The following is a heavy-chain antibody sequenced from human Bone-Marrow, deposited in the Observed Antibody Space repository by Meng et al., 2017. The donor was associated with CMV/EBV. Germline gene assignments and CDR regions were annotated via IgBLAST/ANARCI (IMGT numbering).Heavy chain of an antibody. D-gene: IGHD1-7*01. V-gene: IGHV3-11*01. Sequence: GESLKISCAASGFTFSDYYMSWIRQAPGKGLEWVSYISSSGSTIYYADSVKGRFTISRDNAKNSLYLQMNSLRAEDTAVYYCARGELQESWFDPWGQGTLVTVSS. CDR1: GFTFSDYY. J-gene: IGHJ5*02. CDR2: ISSSGSTI. CDR3: ARGELQESWFDP.